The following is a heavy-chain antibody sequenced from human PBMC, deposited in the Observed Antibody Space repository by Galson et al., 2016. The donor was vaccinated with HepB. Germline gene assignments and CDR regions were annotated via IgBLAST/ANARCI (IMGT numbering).Heavy chain of an antibody. J-gene: IGHJ3*02. CDR1: GFSFPNYW. Sequence: QSGAEVKKPGESLKISCTGSGFSFPNYWIGWVRQMPGKGLEWMGIIYPRDSHTNYSPSFQGQVTISADKSIITAYLQWRSLKASDSAIYYCARIGPYYFDEEQGFDIWGQGTMVTVSS. CDR3: ARIGPYYFDEEQGFDI. CDR2: IYPRDSHT. V-gene: IGHV5-51*01. D-gene: IGHD3-22*01.